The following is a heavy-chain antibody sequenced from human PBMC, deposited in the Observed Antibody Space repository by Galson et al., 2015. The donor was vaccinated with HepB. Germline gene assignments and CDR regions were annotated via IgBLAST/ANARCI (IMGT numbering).Heavy chain of an antibody. V-gene: IGHV3-30-3*01. Sequence: SLRLSCAASGFTFSSYAMHWVRQAPGKGLERVAVISYDGSNKYYADSVKGRFTISRDNSKNTLYLQMNSLRAEDTAVYYCAREEDTAMVTSGMDVWGQGTTFTVS. CDR1: GFTFSSYA. CDR3: AREEDTAMVTSGMDV. D-gene: IGHD5-18*01. J-gene: IGHJ6*02. CDR2: ISYDGSNK.